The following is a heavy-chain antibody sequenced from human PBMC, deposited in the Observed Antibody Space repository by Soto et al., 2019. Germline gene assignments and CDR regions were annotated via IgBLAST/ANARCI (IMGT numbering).Heavy chain of an antibody. CDR2: ISSSSSAI. Sequence: EVQLVESGGGLVQPGGSLRLSCAASGFTFSSYSMNWVRQAPGKGLEWVSYISSSSSAIYYADSVKGRFTISRDNAKNSLYLQMNSLRDEDTAVYYCAREASDYYGMDVWGQGTTVTVSS. CDR1: GFTFSSYS. CDR3: AREASDYYGMDV. J-gene: IGHJ6*02. D-gene: IGHD3-10*01. V-gene: IGHV3-48*02.